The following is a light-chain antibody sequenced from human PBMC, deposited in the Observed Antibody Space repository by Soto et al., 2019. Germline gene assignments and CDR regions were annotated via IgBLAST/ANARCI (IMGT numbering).Light chain of an antibody. CDR1: SSDVGGYNY. CDR2: DVS. V-gene: IGLV2-14*01. Sequence: QSALTQPASVSGSPGQSITISCTGTSSDVGGYNYVSWYQQHPGKAPKLMIYDVSNRPSGVSNRFSGSKSDNTASLTISGVQAEDEADYYCSSYTSSSTPVFGGGTKLTVL. CDR3: SSYTSSSTPV. J-gene: IGLJ2*01.